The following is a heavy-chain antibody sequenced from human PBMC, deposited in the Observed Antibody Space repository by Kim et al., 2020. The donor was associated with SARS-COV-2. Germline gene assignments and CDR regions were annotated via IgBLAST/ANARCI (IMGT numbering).Heavy chain of an antibody. V-gene: IGHV5-10-1*01. D-gene: IGHD3-3*01. CDR3: ARHGQYYDFWSGYYTGRANYGMDV. CDR1: GYSFTSYW. Sequence: GESLKISCKGSGYSFTSYWISWVRQMPGKGLEWMGRIDPSDSYTNYSPSFQGHVTISADKSISTAYLQWSSLKASDTAMYYCARHGQYYDFWSGYYTGRANYGMDVWGQGTTVTVSS. CDR2: IDPSDSYT. J-gene: IGHJ6*02.